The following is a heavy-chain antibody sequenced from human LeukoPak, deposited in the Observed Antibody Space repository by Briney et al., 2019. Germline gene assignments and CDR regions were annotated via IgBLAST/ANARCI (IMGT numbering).Heavy chain of an antibody. CDR3: ARDRVLFGSYYFDY. D-gene: IGHD1-26*01. V-gene: IGHV3-21*01. J-gene: IGHJ4*02. CDR1: GFNFSSYS. Sequence: PGGSLRLSCAASGFNFSSYSMNWVRQALGKGLGWVSSISRSSSYIYYADSVKGRFTISRDNAKNSLYLQMNSLRAEDTAVYYCARDRVLFGSYYFDYWGQGTLVTVSS. CDR2: ISRSSSYI.